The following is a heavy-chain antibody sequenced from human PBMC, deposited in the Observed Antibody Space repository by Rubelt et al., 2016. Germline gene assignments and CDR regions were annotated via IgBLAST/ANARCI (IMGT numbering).Heavy chain of an antibody. V-gene: IGHV3-30*18. CDR3: AKGTTMISWFDP. CDR1: GFIFRNYA. J-gene: IGHJ5*02. Sequence: QVQLVESGGGVVQPGRSMRLSCAASGFIFRNYAMSWVRQAPGKGPEWVTLISYDGSKEYYIDSVKGRFTISRDNSNNTLHLEMTNLRPEDTAVYYCAKGTTMISWFDPLGQGTLVTVSS. D-gene: IGHD3-22*01. CDR2: ISYDGSKE.